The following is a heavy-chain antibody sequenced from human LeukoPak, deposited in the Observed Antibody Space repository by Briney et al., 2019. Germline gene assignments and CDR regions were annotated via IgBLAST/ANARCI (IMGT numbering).Heavy chain of an antibody. CDR2: IYYSGST. CDR3: AKTGSSIAARPPDY. CDR1: GGSISSHY. V-gene: IGHV4-59*11. J-gene: IGHJ4*02. D-gene: IGHD6-6*01. Sequence: SETLSLTCTVSGGSISSHYWSWLRQPPGKGLEWIGYIYYSGSTNYNPSLKSRVTISVDTSKNQFSLKLASVTAADTAVYYCAKTGSSIAARPPDYWGQGTLVTVSS.